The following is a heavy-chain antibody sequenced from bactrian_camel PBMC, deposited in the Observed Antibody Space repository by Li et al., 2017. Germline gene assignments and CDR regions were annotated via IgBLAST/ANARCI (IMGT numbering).Heavy chain of an antibody. Sequence: HVQLVESGGGSVQTGGSLRLSCAASGYSFSISCAGWFRQAPGKEREGVASIARDDSTTYAESVKGRFTISKDNAKNTLHLQMNGLKPEDTAIYCCAAESTRLPDGVCSGGTNAEYRGQGTQVTVS. CDR1: GYSFSISC. CDR3: AAESTRLPDGVCSGGTNAEY. D-gene: IGHD2*01. V-gene: IGHV3S53*01. J-gene: IGHJ4*01. CDR2: IARDDST.